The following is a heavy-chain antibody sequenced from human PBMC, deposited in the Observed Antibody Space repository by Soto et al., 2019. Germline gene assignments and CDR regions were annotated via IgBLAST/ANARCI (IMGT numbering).Heavy chain of an antibody. D-gene: IGHD4-17*01. V-gene: IGHV3-33*01. J-gene: IGHJ4*02. CDR3: ARESSDYHFDS. CDR1: GFSFSTTG. Sequence: QVQLVESGGGVVQPGRSLRLSCAAGGFSFSTTGMHWVRQAPGKGLEWVAVIWYDGSNKNYADSVKGRFTVSRDNSKNTLYLQMNSLRAEDTAMYYCARESSDYHFDSWGQGILVTVSS. CDR2: IWYDGSNK.